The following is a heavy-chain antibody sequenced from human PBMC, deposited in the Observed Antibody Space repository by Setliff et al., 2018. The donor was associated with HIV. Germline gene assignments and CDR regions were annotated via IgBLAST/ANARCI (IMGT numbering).Heavy chain of an antibody. Sequence: GGSLRLSCTASGFIFSDFCMSWIRQAPGKGLEWISDIMSSGTYTNYADSVKGRFTVSRDHAKNSVYLQMNSLRGEDTAVYYCTTGLLHDGFDMWGPGTMVTVSS. CDR2: IMSSGTYT. J-gene: IGHJ3*02. V-gene: IGHV3-11*06. CDR3: TTGLLHDGFDM. CDR1: GFIFSDFC.